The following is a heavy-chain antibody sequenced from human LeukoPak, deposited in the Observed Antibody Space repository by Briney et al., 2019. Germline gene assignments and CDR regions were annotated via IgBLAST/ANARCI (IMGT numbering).Heavy chain of an antibody. V-gene: IGHV4-39*07. Sequence: SETLSLTCTVVGGSISSRDENWNWIRQPPGKGLEWIGNVDYNGNTYYSPSLKGRALVSVDTSKNQVSLRLTSVTAADTAVYFCARSNHFWSAFLDTWGQGTLVTVSS. CDR1: GGSISSRDEN. CDR2: VDYNGNT. J-gene: IGHJ4*02. CDR3: ARSNHFWSAFLDT. D-gene: IGHD3-3*02.